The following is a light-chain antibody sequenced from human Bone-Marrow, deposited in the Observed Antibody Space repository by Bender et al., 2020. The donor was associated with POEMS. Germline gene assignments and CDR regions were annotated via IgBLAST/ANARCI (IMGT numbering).Light chain of an antibody. V-gene: IGLV2-23*02. CDR3: CSYAGSRTLI. CDR2: DVK. J-gene: IGLJ2*01. Sequence: QSALTQPASVSGSPGQSITISCTGTRGDIGSYNLVSWYQQHPGKAPKLMISDVKSRPSGVSDRFSGSKSGNTASLTISGLQAEDEADYYCCSYAGSRTLIFGGGTKLTVL. CDR1: RGDIGSYNL.